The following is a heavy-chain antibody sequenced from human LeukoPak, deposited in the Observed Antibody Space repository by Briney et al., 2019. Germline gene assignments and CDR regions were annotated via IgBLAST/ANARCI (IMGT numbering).Heavy chain of an antibody. CDR1: GYTFTSYD. D-gene: IGHD3-22*01. CDR2: INPNSGGT. J-gene: IGHJ3*02. V-gene: IGHV1-2*02. CDR3: ARAGVWDYSDSSGYHNAAFDI. Sequence: GASVKVSCKASGYTFTSYDINWVRQAPGQGLEWMGWINPNSGGTNYAQKFQGRVTVTRDTSISTAYMDLSRLRSDDTAVYYCARAGVWDYSDSSGYHNAAFDIWGQGTMVTVSS.